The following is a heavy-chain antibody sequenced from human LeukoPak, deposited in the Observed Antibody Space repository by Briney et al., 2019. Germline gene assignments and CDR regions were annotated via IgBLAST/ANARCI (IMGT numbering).Heavy chain of an antibody. D-gene: IGHD3-22*01. CDR2: INPNSGGT. V-gene: IGHV1-2*02. CDR3: ARETGYYDSSGYGYLGPYFDY. J-gene: IGHJ4*02. CDR1: GYTFTGYY. Sequence: ASVKVSCKASGYTFTGYYMHWVRQAPGQGLEWMGWINPNSGGTNYAQKFQGRVTMTRDTSISTAYMELSRLRSDDTAVYYYARETGYYDSSGYGYLGPYFDYWGQGTLVTVSS.